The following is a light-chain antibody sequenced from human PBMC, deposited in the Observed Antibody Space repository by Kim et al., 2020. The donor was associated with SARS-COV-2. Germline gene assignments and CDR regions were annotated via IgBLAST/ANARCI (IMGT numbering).Light chain of an antibody. Sequence: DIVMTQSPDSLAASLGDRATINCRSSQSVLYSSNNRNYLAWYQQKPGQPPKLLIYWASTRESGVPDRFSGSGSGTDFTLTISRLQAEDVAIYYCQQYYSAPWTFGQGTKVDIK. V-gene: IGKV4-1*01. CDR3: QQYYSAPWT. J-gene: IGKJ1*01. CDR1: QSVLYSSNNRNY. CDR2: WAS.